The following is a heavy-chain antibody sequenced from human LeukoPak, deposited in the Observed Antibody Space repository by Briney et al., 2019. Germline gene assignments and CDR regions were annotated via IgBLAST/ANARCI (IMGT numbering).Heavy chain of an antibody. J-gene: IGHJ4*02. CDR2: IYYSGST. D-gene: IGHD3-10*01. V-gene: IGHV4-59*01. Sequence: PSETLSLTCTVSGGSISSYYWSWIRQPPGKGLEWIGYIYYSGSTNYNPSLKSRVTISVDTSKNQFSLKLSSVTAADTAVYYCARATYYYGSGSYVDLYYFDYWGQGTLVTVSS. CDR1: GGSISSYY. CDR3: ARATYYYGSGSYVDLYYFDY.